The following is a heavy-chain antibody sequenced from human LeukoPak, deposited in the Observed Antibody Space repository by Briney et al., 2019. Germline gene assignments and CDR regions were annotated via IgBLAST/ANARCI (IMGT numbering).Heavy chain of an antibody. J-gene: IGHJ5*02. D-gene: IGHD2-15*01. V-gene: IGHV1-18*01. CDR3: ARDREDIVVVVAATQTALDP. CDR2: ISAYNGNT. Sequence: GASVKVSCKASGYTFTSYGISWVRQAPEQGLEWMGWISAYNGNTNYAQKLQGRVTMTTDTSTSTAYMELRSLRSDDTAVYYCARDREDIVVVVAATQTALDPWGQGTLVTVSS. CDR1: GYTFTSYG.